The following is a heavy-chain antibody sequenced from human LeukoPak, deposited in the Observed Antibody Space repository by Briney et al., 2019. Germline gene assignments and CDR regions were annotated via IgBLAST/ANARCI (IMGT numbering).Heavy chain of an antibody. CDR3: ARGRVNYGGDFDY. V-gene: IGHV3-21*01. CDR2: IGSSSIYI. CDR1: KFTLSSYS. D-gene: IGHD4-23*01. Sequence: GGSLRLSCAVSKFTLSSYSMNWVRQAPGKGLEWVSSIGSSSIYIYYADSVKGRFTISRDNAKKSLFLQMNSLRAEDTAVYYCARGRVNYGGDFDYWGQGTLVSVAS. J-gene: IGHJ4*02.